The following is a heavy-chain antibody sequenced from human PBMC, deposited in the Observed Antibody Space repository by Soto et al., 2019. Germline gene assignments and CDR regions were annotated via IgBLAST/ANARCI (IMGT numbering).Heavy chain of an antibody. D-gene: IGHD6-19*01. CDR1: GFTLSSYS. V-gene: IGHV3-48*01. CDR2: ISSSSSTI. CDR3: AFGTGWRFDN. J-gene: IGHJ4*02. Sequence: GGSLRLSCAASGFTLSSYSMNWVRQAPGKGLEWVSYISSSSSTIYYADSVKGRFTISRDYAKNSVDLQMNSLRAEDAAVYYCAFGTGWRFDNWGQGTLVTVSS.